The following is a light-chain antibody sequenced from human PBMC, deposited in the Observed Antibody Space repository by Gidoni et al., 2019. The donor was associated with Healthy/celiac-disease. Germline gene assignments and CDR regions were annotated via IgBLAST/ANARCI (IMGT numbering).Light chain of an antibody. J-gene: IGKJ5*01. V-gene: IGKV3-11*01. CDR1: QRVSSS. CDR2: DAS. CDR3: QQRSNWPPT. Sequence: IVLTHSPATLSLSPGERATLPCRASQRVSSSLAGYQQKPGQAPRLLIYDASNRATGIPARFSGSGSGTDFTLTISSLEPEDFAVYYCQQRSNWPPTFGQGTRLEIK.